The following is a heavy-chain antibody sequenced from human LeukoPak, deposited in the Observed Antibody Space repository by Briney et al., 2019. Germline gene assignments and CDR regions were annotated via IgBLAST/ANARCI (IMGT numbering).Heavy chain of an antibody. V-gene: IGHV1-18*01. D-gene: IGHD3-22*01. CDR2: ISAYNGNT. CDR3: ARGVSAGGRYYYDSSGYYLGYYMDV. CDR1: GYTFTSYG. Sequence: ASVKVSCKASGYTFTSYGISWVRQAPGQGLEWMGWISAYNGNTNYAQKLQGRVTMTTDTSTSTAYMELRSLRSDDTAVYYCARGVSAGGRYYYDSSGYYLGYYMDVWGEGTTVTVSS. J-gene: IGHJ6*03.